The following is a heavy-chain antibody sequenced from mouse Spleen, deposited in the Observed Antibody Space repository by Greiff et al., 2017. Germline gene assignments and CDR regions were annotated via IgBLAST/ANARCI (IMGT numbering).Heavy chain of an antibody. J-gene: IGHJ2*01. D-gene: IGHD2-1*01. CDR1: GFNIKDDY. Sequence: VQLKQSGAELVRPGASVKLSCTASGFNIKDDYMHWVKQRPEQGLEWIGWIDPENGDTEYASKFQGKATITADTSSNTAYLQLSSLTSEDTAVYYCTPYGNYGGYYFDYWGQGTTLTVSS. CDR3: TPYGNYGGYYFDY. V-gene: IGHV14-4*01. CDR2: IDPENGDT.